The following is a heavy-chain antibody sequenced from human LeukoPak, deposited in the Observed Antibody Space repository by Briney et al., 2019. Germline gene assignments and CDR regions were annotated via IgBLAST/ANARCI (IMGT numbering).Heavy chain of an antibody. CDR2: IREDGSEK. D-gene: IGHD6-13*01. CDR3: AKDPATSIAAAGFDL. CDR1: GFTFSSYW. Sequence: GGSLRLSCAASGFTFSSYWMTWVRQAPGKGLEWVANIREDGSEKYYVDSVKGRFTISRDNAKNSLYLQVNSLRAEDTAVYYCAKDPATSIAAAGFDLWGRGTLVTVSS. J-gene: IGHJ2*01. V-gene: IGHV3-7*01.